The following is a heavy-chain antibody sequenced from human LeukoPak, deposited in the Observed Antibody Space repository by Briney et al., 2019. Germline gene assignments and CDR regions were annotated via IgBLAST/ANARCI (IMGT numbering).Heavy chain of an antibody. CDR2: ISYDGSNK. Sequence: GGSLRLSCAASGFTFSSYAMHWVRQAPGKGLEWVAVISYDGSNKYYADSVKGRFTISRDNSKNTLYLQMNSLRAEDTAVYYCAKDGEDDYVWGIGSFDYWGQGTLVTVSS. J-gene: IGHJ4*02. CDR3: AKDGEDDYVWGIGSFDY. CDR1: GFTFSSYA. V-gene: IGHV3-30-3*01. D-gene: IGHD3-16*01.